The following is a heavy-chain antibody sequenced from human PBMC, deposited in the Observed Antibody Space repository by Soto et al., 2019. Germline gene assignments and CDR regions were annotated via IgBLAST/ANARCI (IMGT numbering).Heavy chain of an antibody. CDR2: IIPIRGIA. J-gene: IGHJ4*02. D-gene: IGHD3-3*01. Sequence: QVQLVQSGAEVKKPGSSVKVSCKASGGTFSSYTISWVRQAPGQGLEWMGRIIPIRGIANYAQKFQGRVTITADKSTSTAYMELSSLRSEDTAVYYCASGGLRFLEWLPYWGQGTLVTVSS. CDR1: GGTFSSYT. CDR3: ASGGLRFLEWLPY. V-gene: IGHV1-69*02.